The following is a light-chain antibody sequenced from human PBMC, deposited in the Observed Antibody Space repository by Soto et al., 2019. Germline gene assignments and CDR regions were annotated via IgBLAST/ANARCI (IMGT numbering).Light chain of an antibody. CDR3: QQYDRFPYS. CDR2: EAS. CDR1: LSISSW. V-gene: IGKV1-5*03. J-gene: IGKJ2*01. Sequence: DIQMTQSPSTLSASVGDTVSITCRASLSISSWLVWYQQKPGKAPKLLIYEASNLKSEVTSRFSGSGSGTDFTLTINGLQPDDFATYYCQQYDRFPYSFGPGTRLEIK.